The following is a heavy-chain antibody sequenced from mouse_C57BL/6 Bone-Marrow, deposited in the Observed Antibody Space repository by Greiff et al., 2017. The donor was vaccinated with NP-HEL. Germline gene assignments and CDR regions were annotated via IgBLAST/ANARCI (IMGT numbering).Heavy chain of an antibody. CDR2: IYPGDGDT. CDR1: GYAFSSSW. D-gene: IGHD6-1*01. J-gene: IGHJ2*01. V-gene: IGHV1-82*01. CDR3: ARSAEYFDY. Sequence: QVQLQQSGPELVKPGASVKISCKASGYAFSSSWMNWVKQRPGKGLEWIGRIYPGDGDTNYNGKFKGKATLTADKSSSTAYMQLSSLTSEDSAVYFCARSAEYFDYWGQGTTLTVSS.